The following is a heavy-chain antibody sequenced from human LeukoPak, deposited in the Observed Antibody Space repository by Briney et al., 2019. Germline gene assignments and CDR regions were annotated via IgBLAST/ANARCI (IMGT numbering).Heavy chain of an antibody. CDR3: AREPQLLLGWFDP. Sequence: PSETLSLTCTVSGGSISSSSYYWGWIRQPPGKGLEWIGSIYHSGSTYYNPSLKSRVTISVDTSKNQFSLKLGSVTAADTAVYYCAREPQLLLGWFDPWGQGTLVTVSS. CDR2: IYHSGST. D-gene: IGHD3-22*01. CDR1: GGSISSSSYY. J-gene: IGHJ5*02. V-gene: IGHV4-39*07.